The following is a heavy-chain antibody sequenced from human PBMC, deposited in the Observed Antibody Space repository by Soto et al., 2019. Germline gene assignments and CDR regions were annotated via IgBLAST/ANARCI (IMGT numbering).Heavy chain of an antibody. J-gene: IGHJ6*02. V-gene: IGHV3-7*03. CDR1: GFTFSSYW. Sequence: GGSLRLSCAASGFTFSSYWMSWVRQAPGKGLEWVANIKQDGSEKYYVDSVRGRFTISRDNAKNSLYLQMNSLRAEDTAVYYCARDKKVAGTYYYYYYGMDVWGQGTTVTVSS. CDR2: IKQDGSEK. CDR3: ARDKKVAGTYYYYYYGMDV. D-gene: IGHD6-19*01.